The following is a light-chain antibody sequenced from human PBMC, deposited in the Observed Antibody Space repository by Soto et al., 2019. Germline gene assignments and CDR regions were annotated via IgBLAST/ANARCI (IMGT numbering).Light chain of an antibody. CDR2: DAS. J-gene: IGKJ4*01. V-gene: IGKV1-33*01. Sequence: DIQMTQSPSSLSASVGDRVTITCQASQDISNYLNWYQQKPGKAPKLLLFDASNMETGVPSRFSGSGSGTDFTFTISSLQPEDIATYYCQQYDNLSLTFGGGNKVEIK. CDR1: QDISNY. CDR3: QQYDNLSLT.